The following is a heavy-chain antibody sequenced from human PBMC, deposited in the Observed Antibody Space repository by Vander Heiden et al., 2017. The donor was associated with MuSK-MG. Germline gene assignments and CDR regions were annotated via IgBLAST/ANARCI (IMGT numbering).Heavy chain of an antibody. V-gene: IGHV4-39*01. CDR1: GGSISSNIYY. Sequence: QLQLQESGPGLVKPSETLSLTCTVSGGSISSNIYYWNWIRQPPGKGLEWIGSIYYSGRTYYSPSLKSRITMSLDTSKNQFSLKLSSVTAADTAKYYCARRRDSGSLDSWGQVTLVTVSS. J-gene: IGHJ4*02. CDR2: IYYSGRT. CDR3: ARRRDSGSLDS. D-gene: IGHD3-10*01.